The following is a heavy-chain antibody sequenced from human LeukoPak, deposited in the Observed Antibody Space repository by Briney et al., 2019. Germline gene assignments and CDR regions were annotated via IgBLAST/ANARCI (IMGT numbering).Heavy chain of an antibody. D-gene: IGHD6-19*01. J-gene: IGHJ6*02. V-gene: IGHV4-59*01. Sequence: SETLSLTCTVSGGSISTYYWSWIRRPPGKGLECLGYISYSGSTNYNPSLKSRLTISVDTSQNQLSLKVTSVTAADTAVYYCARSTVAGNVNYFYFYGMDVWGQGTTVTVS. CDR1: GGSISTYY. CDR3: ARSTVAGNVNYFYFYGMDV. CDR2: ISYSGST.